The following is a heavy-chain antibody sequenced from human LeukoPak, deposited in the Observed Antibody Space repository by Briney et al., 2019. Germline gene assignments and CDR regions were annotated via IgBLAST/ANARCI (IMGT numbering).Heavy chain of an antibody. CDR3: ARVSLRFLEGYSRSWFDP. V-gene: IGHV1-18*01. CDR1: GYTFTSYG. Sequence: ASVKVSCKASGYTFTSYGISWVRQAPGQGLEWMGWISAYNGNTNYAQKFQGRVTITADESTSTAYMELSSLRSEDTAVYYCARVSLRFLEGYSRSWFDPWGQGTLVTVSS. J-gene: IGHJ5*02. CDR2: ISAYNGNT. D-gene: IGHD3-3*01.